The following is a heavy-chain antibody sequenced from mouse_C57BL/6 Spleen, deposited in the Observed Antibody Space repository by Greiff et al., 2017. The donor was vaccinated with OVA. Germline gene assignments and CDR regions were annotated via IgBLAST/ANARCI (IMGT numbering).Heavy chain of an antibody. CDR1: GFTFSDYY. D-gene: IGHD4-1*01. J-gene: IGHJ1*03. CDR3: ARPGTDWYFDV. V-gene: IGHV5-12*01. Sequence: EVKLMESGGGLVQPGGSLKLSCAASGFTFSDYYMYWVRQTPEKRLEWVAYISNGGGSTYYPDTVKGRFTISRDNAKNTLYLQMSRLKSEDTAMYYCARPGTDWYFDVWGTGTTVTVSS. CDR2: ISNGGGST.